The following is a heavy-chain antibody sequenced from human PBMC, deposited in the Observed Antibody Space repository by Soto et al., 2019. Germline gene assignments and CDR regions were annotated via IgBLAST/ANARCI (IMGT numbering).Heavy chain of an antibody. Sequence: PGGSLRLSCAASGFTFSSYSMHWVRQAPGRGPEWVASITTGSSYIYYADSVKGRFTISRDNAKNSLYLQMNSLRAEDTALDSRARGGSCSGGTCDEGPGLDVWGQGTTVTVSS. CDR1: GFTFSSYS. D-gene: IGHD2-15*01. CDR2: ITTGSSYI. V-gene: IGHV3-21*01. CDR3: ARGGSCSGGTCDEGPGLDV. J-gene: IGHJ6*02.